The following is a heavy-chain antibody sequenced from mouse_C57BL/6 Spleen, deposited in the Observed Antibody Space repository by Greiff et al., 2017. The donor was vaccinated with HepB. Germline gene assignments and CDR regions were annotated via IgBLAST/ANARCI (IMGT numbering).Heavy chain of an antibody. Sequence: EVMLVESGGGLVQPGGSLSLSCAASGFTLTDYYMSWVRQPPGKALEWLGFIRNKANGYTTEYSASVKGRFTISRDNSQSILYLQMNALRAEDSATYYCARYNGVAWFAYWGQGTLVTVSA. V-gene: IGHV7-3*01. J-gene: IGHJ3*01. CDR1: GFTLTDYY. CDR2: IRNKANGYTT. CDR3: ARYNGVAWFAY.